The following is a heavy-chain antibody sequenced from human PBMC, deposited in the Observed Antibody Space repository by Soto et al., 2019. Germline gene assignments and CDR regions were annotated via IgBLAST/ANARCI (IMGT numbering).Heavy chain of an antibody. CDR2: ISSSSSSI. CDR3: ARDGTFSGYDLYGYYYYGMDV. V-gene: IGHV3-48*02. J-gene: IGHJ6*02. CDR1: GFTFSSYS. Sequence: GGSLRPSCAASGFTFSSYSMNCVRQAPGKGLEWFSYISSSSSSIYYADSVKGRFTISRDNAKNSLYLQMNSLRDEDTAVHYCARDGTFSGYDLYGYYYYGMDVWGQAPTVTVSS. D-gene: IGHD5-12*01.